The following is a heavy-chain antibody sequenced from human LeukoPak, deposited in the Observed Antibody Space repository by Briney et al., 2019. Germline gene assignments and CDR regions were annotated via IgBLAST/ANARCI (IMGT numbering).Heavy chain of an antibody. CDR3: ARGSSAAGGNFEY. Sequence: SETLSLTCTVSGGSITSYYWNWIRQPAGKGLEWIGRIYSSGNTNYSPSLKSRVTMSVDTSKTQFSLKLSFVTAADTAVYYCARGSSAAGGNFEYWGQGTLVTASS. J-gene: IGHJ4*02. V-gene: IGHV4-4*07. D-gene: IGHD6-13*01. CDR1: GGSITSYY. CDR2: IYSSGNT.